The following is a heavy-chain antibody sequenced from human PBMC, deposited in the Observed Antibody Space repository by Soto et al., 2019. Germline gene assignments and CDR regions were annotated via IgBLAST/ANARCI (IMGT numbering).Heavy chain of an antibody. CDR3: AREKGYYGSWSDYNEGVGNYSYYGMDV. V-gene: IGHV4-59*01. Sequence: SEKLPLPCSGSGGTMRSYYWSGFRQPPGKGLEWIGYIYYSGSTNYNPSLKSRVTISVDTSKNQFSLKLSSVTAADTAVYYCAREKGYYGSWSDYNEGVGNYSYYGMDVWGQGSMVT. D-gene: IGHD3-10*01. CDR1: GGTMRSYY. CDR2: IYYSGST. J-gene: IGHJ6*02.